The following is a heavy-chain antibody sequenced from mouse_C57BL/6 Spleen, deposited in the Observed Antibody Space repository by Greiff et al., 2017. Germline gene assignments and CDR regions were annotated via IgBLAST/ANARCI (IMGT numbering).Heavy chain of an antibody. CDR1: GYAFSSYW. J-gene: IGHJ2*01. CDR2: IYPGDGDT. Sequence: VQLQQSGAELVKPGASVKISCKASGYAFSSYWMNWVKQRPGKGLEWIGQIYPGDGDTNYNGTFKGKATLTADKSSSTAYMQLSSLTSEDSAVYFCARSNGRSSYFDYWGQGTTLTVSS. V-gene: IGHV1-80*01. D-gene: IGHD1-1*01. CDR3: ARSNGRSSYFDY.